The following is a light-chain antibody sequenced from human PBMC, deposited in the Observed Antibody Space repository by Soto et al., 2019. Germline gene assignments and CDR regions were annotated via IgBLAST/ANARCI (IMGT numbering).Light chain of an antibody. V-gene: IGKV1-5*01. CDR3: QQYNTYSWT. CDR1: QSISTW. J-gene: IGKJ1*01. CDR2: AAS. Sequence: DIQMTQSPSTLSASVGDRVTITCRAGQSISTWLAWYQQKPGQAPKLLISAASNLESGVPSRFSGSGSGTEFTLTISGLQPDDFATYYCQQYNTYSWTFSQGTKV.